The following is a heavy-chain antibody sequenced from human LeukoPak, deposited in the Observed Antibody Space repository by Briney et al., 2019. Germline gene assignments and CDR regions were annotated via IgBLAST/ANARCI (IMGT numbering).Heavy chain of an antibody. Sequence: HPGGSLRLSCAASGFTLSDHYMDWVRQAPGKGLEWVSAISGSGGSTYYADSVKGRFTISRDNSKNTLYLQMNSLRAEDTAVYYCAKGSGSGYVYYYYYYGMDVWGQGTTVTVSS. CDR3: AKGSGSGYVYYYYYYGMDV. J-gene: IGHJ6*02. CDR2: ISGSGGST. D-gene: IGHD3-3*01. V-gene: IGHV3-23*01. CDR1: GFTLSDHY.